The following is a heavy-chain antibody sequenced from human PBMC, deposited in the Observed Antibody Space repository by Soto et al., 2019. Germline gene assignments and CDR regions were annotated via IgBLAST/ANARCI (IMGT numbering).Heavy chain of an antibody. J-gene: IGHJ4*01. Sequence: VQLVESVGGLVKPGGSLSLACASSGFTFSSYSMNWVRQAPGKGLEWVSSISSSSSYIYYADSVKGLFTMSRDNAKNSLYLQMHSLRAEDTAVYYCASALAVAGPVSDFDYWGHVTLVTVSS. CDR1: GFTFSSYS. D-gene: IGHD6-19*01. V-gene: IGHV3-21*01. CDR3: ASALAVAGPVSDFDY. CDR2: ISSSSSYI.